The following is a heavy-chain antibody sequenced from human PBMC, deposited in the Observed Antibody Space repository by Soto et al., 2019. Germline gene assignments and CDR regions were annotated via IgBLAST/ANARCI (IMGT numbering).Heavy chain of an antibody. D-gene: IGHD2-8*01. Sequence: PSETLSLTCTVSGGSISSNSYYWGWIRQPPGKGLEWIGTIYYSGSTYYDPSLKSRVAISVDTSKNQFSLKLSSVTAADTAVYYCARGVRWFDPWGQGTLVTVSS. CDR3: ARGVRWFDP. J-gene: IGHJ5*02. CDR2: IYYSGST. V-gene: IGHV4-39*01. CDR1: GGSISSNSYY.